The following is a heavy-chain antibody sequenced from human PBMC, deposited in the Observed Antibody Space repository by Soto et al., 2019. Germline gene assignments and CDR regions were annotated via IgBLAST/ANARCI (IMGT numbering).Heavy chain of an antibody. CDR2: IYYSGST. CDR3: ARESRLGFPHY. J-gene: IGHJ4*02. V-gene: IGHV4-59*12. Sequence: SETLSLTCTVSGGSIDSYYWSWIRQPPGKGLEWIGYIYYSGSTNYNPSLKSRVTISADTSKNQCSLKLKSVTAAVAAGYYCARESRLGFPHYWGQGTLVTVAA. D-gene: IGHD6-25*01. CDR1: GGSIDSYY.